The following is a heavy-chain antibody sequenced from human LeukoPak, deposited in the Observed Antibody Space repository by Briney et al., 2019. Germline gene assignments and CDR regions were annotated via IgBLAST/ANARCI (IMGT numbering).Heavy chain of an antibody. CDR2: IYYSGST. CDR3: AREPRSYYDFWT. V-gene: IGHV4-39*02. CDR1: GGSISSSSYY. D-gene: IGHD3-3*01. J-gene: IGHJ5*02. Sequence: PSETLSLTCTVSGGSISSSSYYWGWIRQPPGKGLEWIGSIYYSGSTYYNPSLKSRVTISVDTSKNQFSLKLSSVTAADTAVYYCAREPRSYYDFWTWGQGTLVTVSS.